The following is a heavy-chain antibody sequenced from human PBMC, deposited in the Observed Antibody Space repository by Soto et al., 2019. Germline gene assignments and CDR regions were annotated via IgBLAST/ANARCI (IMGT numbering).Heavy chain of an antibody. CDR2: IYYSGST. CDR1: GGSISSGNYY. J-gene: IGHJ4*02. D-gene: IGHD6-6*01. Sequence: PSETLSLTCTVSGGSISSGNYYWSWIRQHPGKGLEWIGYIYYSGSTSYNPSLKSRVTISVDTSKNHFSLKLSSVTAADTAVYYCARIYSSSSIDYWGQGTLVTVSS. CDR3: ARIYSSSSIDY. V-gene: IGHV4-31*03.